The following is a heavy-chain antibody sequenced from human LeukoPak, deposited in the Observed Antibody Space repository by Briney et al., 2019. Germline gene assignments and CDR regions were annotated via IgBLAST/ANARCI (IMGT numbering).Heavy chain of an antibody. Sequence: GGSLRLSCTASGFTFSRSWMSWVRQAPGKGLEWVANIKQDGSEKYYVDSVKGRFTISRDNAKNSLYLQMNSLRAEDTAVYYCAGSRGGPYYFDYWGQGTLVTVSS. CDR3: AGSRGGPYYFDY. CDR1: GFTFSRSW. J-gene: IGHJ4*02. CDR2: IKQDGSEK. D-gene: IGHD3-10*01. V-gene: IGHV3-7*02.